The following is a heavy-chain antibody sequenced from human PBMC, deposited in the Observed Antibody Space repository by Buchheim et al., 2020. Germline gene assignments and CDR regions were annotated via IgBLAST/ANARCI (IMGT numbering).Heavy chain of an antibody. D-gene: IGHD6-6*01. J-gene: IGHJ6*02. V-gene: IGHV1-2*02. CDR3: AIGVPRRDIAAQDYYYFGMGV. Sequence: QVQLVQSGAEVKKPGASVKVSCKASGYTFTGYYMHWVRQAPGQGLEWMGWINPNIGGTNYAQKFQGRVTMTRDTSLSTAYMELSRRRSDDTAVYYCAIGVPRRDIAAQDYYYFGMGVCGEGTT. CDR2: INPNIGGT. CDR1: GYTFTGYY.